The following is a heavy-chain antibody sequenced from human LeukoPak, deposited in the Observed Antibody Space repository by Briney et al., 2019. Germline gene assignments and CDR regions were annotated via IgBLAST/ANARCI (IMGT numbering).Heavy chain of an antibody. CDR1: GFTFSNYA. CDR3: ARGGYTYGPGT. J-gene: IGHJ5*02. D-gene: IGHD5-18*01. Sequence: GGSLRLSCAASGFTFSNYAKSWVRQAPGKGLEWVSGIGGSGSSTYYADSVKGRFTISRDNFKNTLYLQMNSLRAEDTAVYYCARGGYTYGPGTWGQGTLVTVSS. V-gene: IGHV3-23*01. CDR2: IGGSGSST.